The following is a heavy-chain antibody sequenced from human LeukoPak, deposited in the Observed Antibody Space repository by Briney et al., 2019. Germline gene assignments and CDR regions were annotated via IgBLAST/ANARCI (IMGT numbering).Heavy chain of an antibody. D-gene: IGHD1-14*01. CDR1: GFTFSSFG. J-gene: IGHJ6*03. Sequence: PGGSLRLSCAASGFTFSSFGMTWVRQAPGKGLEWVSAITRSGGSTYYRDSVKGRFTISRDNAKNSLYLQMNSLRAEDTAVYYCARANRGQQIYYYYMDVWGKGTTVTVSS. V-gene: IGHV3-21*01. CDR2: ITRSGGST. CDR3: ARANRGQQIYYYYMDV.